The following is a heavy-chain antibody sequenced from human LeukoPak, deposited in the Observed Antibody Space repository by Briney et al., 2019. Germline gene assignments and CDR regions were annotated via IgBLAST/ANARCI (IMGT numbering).Heavy chain of an antibody. D-gene: IGHD3-22*01. CDR3: ARGPTMIVVVDAFDI. J-gene: IGHJ3*02. Sequence: ASVKVSCKASGYTFTSYDINWVRQATGQGLEWMGWMNPNSGNTGYAQKFQGRVTVTRNTSISTAYMELSSLRSEDTAVYYCARGPTMIVVVDAFDIWGQGTMVTVSS. CDR1: GYTFTSYD. V-gene: IGHV1-8*01. CDR2: MNPNSGNT.